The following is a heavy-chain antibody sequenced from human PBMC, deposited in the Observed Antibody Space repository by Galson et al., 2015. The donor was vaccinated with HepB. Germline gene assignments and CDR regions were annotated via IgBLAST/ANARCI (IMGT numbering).Heavy chain of an antibody. CDR2: ISYDGSNK. CDR1: GFTFSNYV. D-gene: IGHD1-7*01. Sequence: SLRLSCAASGFTFSNYVMHWVRQAPGKGLEWVAFISYDGSNKNYADSVKGRFTISRDNSKSTLHLEMSSLKTEDMAVYYFAREVDWNSFDYWGQGTLVTVSS. CDR3: AREVDWNSFDY. V-gene: IGHV3-30-3*01. J-gene: IGHJ4*02.